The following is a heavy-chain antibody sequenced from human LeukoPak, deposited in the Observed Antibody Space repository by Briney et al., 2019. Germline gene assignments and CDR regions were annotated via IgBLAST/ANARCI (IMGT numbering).Heavy chain of an antibody. Sequence: GGSLRLSCAASGFVFSTSRMTWVHKAPGKARAGGANTNLPRTEQHPVASSLNGRVTISSENAKNSVYLQMTSLRDEETAVYYCASGRHDFLHWGQGTLVTVSS. CDR1: GFVFSTSR. J-gene: IGHJ4*02. CDR2: TNLPRTEQ. CDR3: ASGRHDFLH. D-gene: IGHD3/OR15-3a*01. V-gene: IGHV3-7*01.